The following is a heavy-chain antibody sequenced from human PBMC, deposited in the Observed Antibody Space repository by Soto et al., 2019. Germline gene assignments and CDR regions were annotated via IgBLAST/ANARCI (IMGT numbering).Heavy chain of an antibody. V-gene: IGHV3-30*04. CDR3: ARSYKSGWYYFDY. CDR2: ISYDGKNK. J-gene: IGHJ4*02. D-gene: IGHD6-19*01. CDR1: GFTFSTYA. Sequence: GGSLRLSCAASGFTFSTYAIHWVRQAPGKGLEWAAFISYDGKNKNYADSVKGRFTISRDNSKNTVYLQMNSLTAEDTALYYCARSYKSGWYYFDYRGQGTLVTVSS.